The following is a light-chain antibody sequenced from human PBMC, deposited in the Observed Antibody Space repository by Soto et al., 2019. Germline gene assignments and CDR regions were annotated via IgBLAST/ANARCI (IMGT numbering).Light chain of an antibody. CDR3: QHYTTRT. Sequence: DIQMTQSPSTLSASVGDRVTITCRASQSIGSWLDWYQQKPGKAPKLLIYDASSLERGVPSRFSGGASGTEFTLTISRLQPDDFATYYCQHYTTRTFGQGTKVEI. CDR1: QSIGSW. V-gene: IGKV1-5*01. CDR2: DAS. J-gene: IGKJ1*01.